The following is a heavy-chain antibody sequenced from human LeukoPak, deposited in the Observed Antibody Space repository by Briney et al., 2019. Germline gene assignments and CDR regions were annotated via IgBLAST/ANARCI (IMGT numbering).Heavy chain of an antibody. V-gene: IGHV3-23*01. CDR3: ARALSGTRPDDY. J-gene: IGHJ4*02. Sequence: GGSLRLSCAASGFTFSSYAMSWVRQAPGKGLEWVSAISGSGDTTYYADSVKGRFTISRDNSKNTLDLQMNSLRAEDTAIYYCARALSGTRPDDYWGQGTLVTVSS. D-gene: IGHD1-20*01. CDR1: GFTFSSYA. CDR2: ISGSGDTT.